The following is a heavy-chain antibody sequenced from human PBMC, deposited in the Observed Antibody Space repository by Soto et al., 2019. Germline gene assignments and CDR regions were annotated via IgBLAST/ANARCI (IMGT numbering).Heavy chain of an antibody. Sequence: QVQLQESGPGLVRPSQTLSLTCTVSGGSISSGDYYWSWIRQHPGKGLEWIGHIYFSGSTNYNPSLKSRLTISLDTSKNKFSLKLSSVTAADTAVYYCARDDYGSNSGAFDIWGQGTRVSVSS. CDR3: ARDDYGSNSGAFDI. CDR1: GGSISSGDYY. J-gene: IGHJ3*02. CDR2: IYFSGST. D-gene: IGHD4-17*01. V-gene: IGHV4-31*03.